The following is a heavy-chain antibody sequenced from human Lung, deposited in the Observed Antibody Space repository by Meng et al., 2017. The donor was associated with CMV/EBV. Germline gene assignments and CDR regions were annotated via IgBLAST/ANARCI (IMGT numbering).Heavy chain of an antibody. CDR1: GNSITNHNW. Sequence: QVQLPELGPALDKPAAALVLTSAVSGNSITNHNWWAWVRHPPGKGLVWMGEVPHRASSAYNPSLKSRVSMSKDKSKNQFSLKLTSVTAADTAVYHCLRSSGGSVWGQGTLVTVSS. CDR3: LRSSGGSV. CDR2: VPHRASS. V-gene: IGHV4-4*02. D-gene: IGHD3-10*01. J-gene: IGHJ1*01.